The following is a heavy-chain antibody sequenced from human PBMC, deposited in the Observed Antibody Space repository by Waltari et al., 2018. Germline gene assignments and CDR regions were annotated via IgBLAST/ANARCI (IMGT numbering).Heavy chain of an antibody. CDR1: GGSISRSSYY. Sequence: QLQLQESGPGLVKPSETLSLTCTVSGGSISRSSYYWGWIRPTPGKGLGWSGSIYSSGSTYYNPSLKSRVTISVDTSKNKFSLKLCSLTAADTAVYYCARLTIFGGGVGQGVDYWGQGTLVTVSS. CDR2: IYSSGST. J-gene: IGHJ4*02. CDR3: ARLTIFGGGVGQGVDY. D-gene: IGHD3-3*01. V-gene: IGHV4-39*07.